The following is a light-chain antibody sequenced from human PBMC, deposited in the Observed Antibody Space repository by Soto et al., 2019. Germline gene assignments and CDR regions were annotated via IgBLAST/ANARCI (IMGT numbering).Light chain of an antibody. CDR3: QQYKNWPPVT. J-gene: IGKJ4*01. Sequence: VLTQSPGTLSFTPGERATLSFRASQRVRDSYLAWYQQKPGQTPSLLVYGASTRATGIPARFSGSGSETDFTLTISSLQSEDFAVYYCQQYKNWPPVTFGGRAKAAIK. CDR2: GAS. CDR1: QRVRDSY. V-gene: IGKV3-15*01.